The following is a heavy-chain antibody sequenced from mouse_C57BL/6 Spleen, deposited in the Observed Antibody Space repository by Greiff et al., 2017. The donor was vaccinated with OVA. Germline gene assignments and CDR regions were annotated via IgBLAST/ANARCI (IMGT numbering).Heavy chain of an antibody. CDR1: GYTFTSYW. CDR2: IDPSDSYT. CDR3: ARSDGYYLYYFDY. J-gene: IGHJ2*01. V-gene: IGHV1-69*01. D-gene: IGHD2-3*01. Sequence: QVQLKQPGAELVMPGASVKLSCKASGYTFTSYWMHWVKQRPGQGLEWIGEIDPSDSYTNYNQKFKGKSTLTVDKSSSTAYMQLSSLTSEDSAVYYCARSDGYYLYYFDYWGQGTTLTVSS.